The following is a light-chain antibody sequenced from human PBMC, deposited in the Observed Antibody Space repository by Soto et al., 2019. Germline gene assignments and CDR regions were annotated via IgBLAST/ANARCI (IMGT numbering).Light chain of an antibody. J-gene: IGKJ4*01. V-gene: IGKV3-20*01. CDR1: QSVYSNY. CDR2: DAS. Sequence: EIVLTQSPGTLSLSPGERATFSCRASQSVYSNYLAWYQQQTRQAPRLLIYDASTRATGIPDRFSGSGSGTDFTLTISRLEPDDFALYYCQQYGSSPPLTFGGGTKVEIK. CDR3: QQYGSSPPLT.